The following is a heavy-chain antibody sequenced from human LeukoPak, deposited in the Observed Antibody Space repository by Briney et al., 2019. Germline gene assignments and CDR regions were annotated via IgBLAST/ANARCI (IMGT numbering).Heavy chain of an antibody. V-gene: IGHV4-59*11. CDR2: IYYSGST. Sequence: SETLSLTCTVSGGSISSHYWSWIRQPSGKGLEWIGYIYYSGSTNYNPSLKSRVTISVDTSKNQFSLKLSSVTAADTAVYYCARHDYGDDWFDPWGQGTLVTVSS. CDR1: GGSISSHY. CDR3: ARHDYGDDWFDP. D-gene: IGHD4-17*01. J-gene: IGHJ5*02.